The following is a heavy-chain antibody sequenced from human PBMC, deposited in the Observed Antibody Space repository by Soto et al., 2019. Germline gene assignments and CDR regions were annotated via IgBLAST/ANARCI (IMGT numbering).Heavy chain of an antibody. CDR1: GGSISSGGYY. V-gene: IGHV4-31*03. CDR3: ARKTTVTTSFDY. Sequence: QVQLQESGPGLVKPSQTLSLTCTVSGGSISSGGYYWSWIRQHPGKGLEWIGYIYYSGSTYYNPSLKSRVTISVDTSKNQFSLKLSSVTAAVTAVYYCARKTTVTTSFDYWGQGTLVTVSS. CDR2: IYYSGST. J-gene: IGHJ4*02. D-gene: IGHD4-17*01.